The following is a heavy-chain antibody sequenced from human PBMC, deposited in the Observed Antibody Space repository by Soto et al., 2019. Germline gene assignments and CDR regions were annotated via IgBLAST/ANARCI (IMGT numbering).Heavy chain of an antibody. CDR3: ARDARSSGWFRWFDP. D-gene: IGHD6-19*01. Sequence: HPGGSLRLSCAASGFTFSSYGIHWVRQAPGKGLEWVGIIWYDGSNKYYADSVKGRFTISRDNSNNALFLQMNSLRAEDSAVYYCARDARSSGWFRWFDPWGQGTQVTVSS. V-gene: IGHV3-33*01. CDR1: GFTFSSYG. J-gene: IGHJ5*02. CDR2: IWYDGSNK.